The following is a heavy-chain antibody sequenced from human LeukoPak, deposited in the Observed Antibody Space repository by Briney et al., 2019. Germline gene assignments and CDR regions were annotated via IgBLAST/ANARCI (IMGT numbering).Heavy chain of an antibody. CDR2: IIPILGIA. V-gene: IGHV1-69*04. CDR1: GGTFSSYT. J-gene: IGHJ4*02. D-gene: IGHD5-24*01. CDR3: ARDTQDGYNYSDY. Sequence: SVKVSCKASGGTFSSYTISWVRQAPGQGLEWMGRIIPILGIANYAQKFQGRVTITADKSTSTAYMELSSLRSEDTAVYYCARDTQDGYNYSDYWGQGTLVAVSS.